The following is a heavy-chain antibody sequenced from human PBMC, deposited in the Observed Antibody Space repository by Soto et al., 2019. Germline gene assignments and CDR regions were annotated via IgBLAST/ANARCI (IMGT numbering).Heavy chain of an antibody. CDR2: ISDRPTGHT. V-gene: IGHV3-23*01. Sequence: GGSLRLSCVASGFTFSHYTLNWVRRAPGKCLEWVSTISDRPTGHTHYAESVRGRFTISRDDSRDTVFLQMDSLRAEDTAVYYCTTRMTAHFDYWGQGXLVTVHS. CDR3: TTRMTAHFDY. D-gene: IGHD2-21*02. CDR1: GFTFSHYT. J-gene: IGHJ4*02.